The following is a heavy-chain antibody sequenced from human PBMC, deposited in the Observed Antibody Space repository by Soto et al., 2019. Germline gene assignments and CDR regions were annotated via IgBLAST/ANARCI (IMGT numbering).Heavy chain of an antibody. D-gene: IGHD3-3*01. CDR1: GGTFSSYA. CDR2: IIPIFGTA. J-gene: IGHJ6*02. CDR3: ARTTIFGVVIIAAHYYYGMDV. V-gene: IGHV1-69*13. Sequence: VASVKVSCKASGGTFSSYAISWVRQAPGQGLEWMGGIIPIFGTANYAQKFQGRVTITADESTSTAYMELSSLRSEDTAVYYCARTTIFGVVIIAAHYYYGMDVWGQGTTVTVSS.